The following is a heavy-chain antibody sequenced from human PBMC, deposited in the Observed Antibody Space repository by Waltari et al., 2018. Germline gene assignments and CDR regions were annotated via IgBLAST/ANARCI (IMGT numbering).Heavy chain of an antibody. J-gene: IGHJ3*02. D-gene: IGHD2-2*01. CDR3: AGPGCSSTSCHPRDAFDI. CDR1: GGTFSSYA. V-gene: IGHV1-69*01. Sequence: QVQLVQSGAEVKKPGSSVKVSCKASGGTFSSYAISWVRQAPGTGLEWMGGVIPILGTANYAQKFQGRGTITADESTSTAYMELSSLRSEDTAVYYCAGPGCSSTSCHPRDAFDIWGQGTMVTVSS. CDR2: VIPILGTA.